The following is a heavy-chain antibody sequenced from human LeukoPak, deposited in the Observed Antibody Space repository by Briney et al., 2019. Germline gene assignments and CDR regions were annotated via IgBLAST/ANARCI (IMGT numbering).Heavy chain of an antibody. D-gene: IGHD2-15*01. CDR1: GYTFTSYD. J-gene: IGHJ6*03. Sequence: ASVKVSCKASGYTFTSYDINWVRQATGQGLEWMGWMNTNSGNTGYAQKFQGRVTMTRNTSISTAYMELSSLRSEDTAVYYCARGGECSGGSCYIPYYYYYYYYTDVWGKGTTVTVSS. CDR3: ARGGECSGGSCYIPYYYYYYYYTDV. V-gene: IGHV1-8*01. CDR2: MNTNSGNT.